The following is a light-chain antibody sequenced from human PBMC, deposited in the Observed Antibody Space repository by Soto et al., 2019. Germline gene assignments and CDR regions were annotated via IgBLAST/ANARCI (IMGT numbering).Light chain of an antibody. V-gene: IGKV3-15*01. CDR3: QQCNDSPPWT. Sequence: EIVMTQSPATLSKSPGERATLSCRASQDVGSKLAWYQQKPGQAPRLLIYGATTRATGIPARFSGSGSGTQFTLTISSLQSEDFAVYYCQQCNDSPPWTFGQGTKVDI. CDR2: GAT. CDR1: QDVGSK. J-gene: IGKJ1*01.